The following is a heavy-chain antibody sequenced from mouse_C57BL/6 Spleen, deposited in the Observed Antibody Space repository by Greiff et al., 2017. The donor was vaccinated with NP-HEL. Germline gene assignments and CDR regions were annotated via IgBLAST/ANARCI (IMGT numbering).Heavy chain of an antibody. CDR3: ARRHYYGSSFFDY. Sequence: QVQLQQPGAELVKPGASVKLSCKASGYTFTSYWMQWVKQRPGQGLEWIGEIDPSDSYTNYNQKFKGKATLTVDPSSSTAYMQLSSLTSEDSAVYYCARRHYYGSSFFDYWGQGTTLTVSS. V-gene: IGHV1-50*01. CDR2: IDPSDSYT. J-gene: IGHJ2*01. CDR1: GYTFTSYW. D-gene: IGHD1-1*01.